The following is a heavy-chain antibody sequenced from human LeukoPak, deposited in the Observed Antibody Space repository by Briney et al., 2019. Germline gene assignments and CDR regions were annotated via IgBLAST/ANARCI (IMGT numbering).Heavy chain of an antibody. D-gene: IGHD1-26*01. CDR1: GFTFSSYA. CDR2: ISYDGSNK. V-gene: IGHV3-30-3*01. J-gene: IGHJ4*02. CDR3: AREWELDY. Sequence: GRSLRLSCAASGFTFSSYAMHWVRQDPGKGLEWVAVISYDGSNKYYADSVKGRFTISRDNSKNTLYLQMNSLRAEDTAVYYCAREWELDYWGQGTLVTVSS.